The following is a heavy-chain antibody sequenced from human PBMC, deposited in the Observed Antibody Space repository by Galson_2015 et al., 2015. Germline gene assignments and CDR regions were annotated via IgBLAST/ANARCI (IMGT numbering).Heavy chain of an antibody. CDR3: ARAPIRDLVDF. CDR1: GFTFSSYA. CDR2: ISSDGNTK. D-gene: IGHD5-12*01. Sequence: SLRLSCAASGFTFSSYAMHWVRQAPGKGLEWVAVISSDGNTKYYADSVKGRSTISRDNSKNTLYLQMNTLRADDTAVYYCARAPIRDLVDFWGQGTLVTVSS. V-gene: IGHV3-30-3*01. J-gene: IGHJ4*02.